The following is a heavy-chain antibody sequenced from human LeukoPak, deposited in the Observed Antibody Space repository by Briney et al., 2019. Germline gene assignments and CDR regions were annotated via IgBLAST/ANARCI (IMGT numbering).Heavy chain of an antibody. D-gene: IGHD2-8*02. Sequence: ASETLSLTCTVPTDSTNTYYWSWIRQSPGKGLEWIGHIYHSGSTDYNPSLKSRVTVSIDMSKKEFSLKLTSVTVADTAMYCVRLGWDLVAHETDHWGQGAFVIVSS. V-gene: IGHV4-59*01. CDR2: IYHSGST. CDR1: TDSTNTYY. J-gene: IGHJ4*02. CDR3: RLGWDLVAHETDH.